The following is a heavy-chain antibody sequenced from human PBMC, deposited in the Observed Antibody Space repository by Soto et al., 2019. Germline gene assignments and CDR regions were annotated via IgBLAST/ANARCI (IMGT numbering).Heavy chain of an antibody. Sequence: QVQLQESGPGLVKPSQTLSLTCTVSGGSIRSGDYYWSWIRQSPGKGLEWIAYVNYNGSPYYNPSLTSRVIMSVETPRNQFSLKLSSVTAADTAVYYCARGDYGARTSFDFWGQGSLVTVSS. D-gene: IGHD4-17*01. CDR3: ARGDYGARTSFDF. J-gene: IGHJ4*02. CDR1: GGSIRSGDYY. V-gene: IGHV4-30-4*01. CDR2: VNYNGSP.